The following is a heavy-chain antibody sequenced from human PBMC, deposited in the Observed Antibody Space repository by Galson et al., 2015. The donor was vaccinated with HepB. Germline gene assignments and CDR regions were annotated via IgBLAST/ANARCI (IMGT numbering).Heavy chain of an antibody. V-gene: IGHV3-33*01. D-gene: IGHD6-19*01. J-gene: IGHJ6*03. CDR2: IYYNGREI. CDR3: AREGSSGWYYFYYMDV. CDR1: GFNFNSYG. Sequence: SLRLSCAASGFNFNSYGMHWVRQAPGKGLEWVAVIYYNGREIYYGDSVKGRFTISRDNSKNTVDLQMNSLRAEDTAVYYRAREGSSGWYYFYYMDVWGTGTTVTVS.